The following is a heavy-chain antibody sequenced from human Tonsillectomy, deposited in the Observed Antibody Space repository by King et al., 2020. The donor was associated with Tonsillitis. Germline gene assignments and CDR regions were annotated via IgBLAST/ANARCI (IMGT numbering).Heavy chain of an antibody. V-gene: IGHV4-59*08. CDR2: IYYTGST. D-gene: IGHD6-19*01. CDR3: ARHPLPAVAGHTGYFEY. CDR1: GGSINNYY. J-gene: IGHJ1*01. Sequence: VQLQESGPGLVKPSETLSLTCTVSGGSINNYYWSWIRQPPGKGLEYIGFIYYTGSTNYNPSLKSRATISVDTSKEQFSLKLTSVTAADTAVYYCARHPLPAVAGHTGYFEYWGQGTLVTVSS.